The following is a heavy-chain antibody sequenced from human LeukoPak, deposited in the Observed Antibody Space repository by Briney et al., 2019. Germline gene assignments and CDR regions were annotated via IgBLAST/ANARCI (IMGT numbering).Heavy chain of an antibody. CDR3: AKEDAS. CDR1: GFTFSSYA. Sequence: PGGSLRLSCAASGFTFSSYAMHWVRQAPGKGLEWVAVISYDGSNKYYADSVKGRFTISRDNSKNTLFLQMNSLRAEDTAVYYCAKEDASWGQGTLVTVCS. V-gene: IGHV3-30*04. CDR2: ISYDGSNK. J-gene: IGHJ4*02.